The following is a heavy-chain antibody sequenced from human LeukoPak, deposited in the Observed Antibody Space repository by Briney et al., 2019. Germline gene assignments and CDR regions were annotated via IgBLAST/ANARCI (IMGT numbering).Heavy chain of an antibody. D-gene: IGHD5-18*01. CDR3: ARSVKVYSYGPRWFDP. J-gene: IGHJ5*02. CDR2: IYSGGST. Sequence: GGSLRLSCAASGFTVSSNYMSWVRQAPGKGLEWVSVIYSGGSTYYADSVKGRFTISRDNSKNTLYLQMNSLRAEDTAVYYCARSVKVYSYGPRWFDPWGQGTLVTVSS. CDR1: GFTVSSNY. V-gene: IGHV3-53*01.